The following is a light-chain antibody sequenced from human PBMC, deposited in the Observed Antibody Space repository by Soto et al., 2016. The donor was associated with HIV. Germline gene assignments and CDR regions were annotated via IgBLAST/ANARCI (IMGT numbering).Light chain of an antibody. Sequence: SYELTQPPSVSVAPGKTASMTCGGDNIGSQSVHWYQQKPGQAPVLVVYDDTDRPSGIPERFSGSNSGNTATLTISRVEAGDEADYYCQVWDSSSDHSPWVFGGGTKLTVL. J-gene: IGLJ3*02. CDR2: DDT. CDR3: QVWDSSSDHSPWV. V-gene: IGLV3-21*03. CDR1: NIGSQS.